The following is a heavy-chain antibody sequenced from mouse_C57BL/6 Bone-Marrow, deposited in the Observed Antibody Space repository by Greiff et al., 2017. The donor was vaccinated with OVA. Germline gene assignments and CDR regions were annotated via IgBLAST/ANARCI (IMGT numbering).Heavy chain of an antibody. D-gene: IGHD1-1*01. CDR1: GYTFTDYY. J-gene: IGHJ1*03. CDR2: INPNNGGT. V-gene: IGHV1-26*01. Sequence: EVQLQQSGPELVKPGASVEISCKASGYTFTDYYMNWVKQSHGKSLEWIGDINPNNGGTSYNQKFKGKATLTVDKSSSTAYMELRSLTSEDSAVYYCARPLDYYGSSYWYFDVWGTGTTVTVSS. CDR3: ARPLDYYGSSYWYFDV.